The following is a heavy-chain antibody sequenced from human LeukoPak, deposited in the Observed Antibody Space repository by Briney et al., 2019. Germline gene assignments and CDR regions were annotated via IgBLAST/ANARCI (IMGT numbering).Heavy chain of an antibody. CDR1: GGSISSSLYY. CDR3: ARHKRGSGWSKLYYFDY. D-gene: IGHD6-19*01. J-gene: IGHJ4*02. Sequence: SETLSLTCTVSGGSISSSLYYWAWIRQPPGKGLEWIGTIYYSGSTYYNPSLESRVAISVDTSKNHFSLKLSSVTAADTAVYYCARHKRGSGWSKLYYFDYWGQGTLVTVSS. V-gene: IGHV4-39*01. CDR2: IYYSGST.